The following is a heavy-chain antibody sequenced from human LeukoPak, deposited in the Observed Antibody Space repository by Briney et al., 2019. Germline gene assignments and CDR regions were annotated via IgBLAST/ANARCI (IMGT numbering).Heavy chain of an antibody. CDR2: ISGSGDNT. Sequence: GGSLRLSCAASGFTFSNYAMSWVRQAPGKGLEWVSAISGSGDNTYYADSVKGRFTVSRDNSKNTLYVQMKSLRAEDTAVYYCARESYYYDSSGYPTSMAFDYWGQGTLVTVSS. CDR1: GFTFSNYA. J-gene: IGHJ4*02. D-gene: IGHD3-22*01. V-gene: IGHV3-23*01. CDR3: ARESYYYDSSGYPTSMAFDY.